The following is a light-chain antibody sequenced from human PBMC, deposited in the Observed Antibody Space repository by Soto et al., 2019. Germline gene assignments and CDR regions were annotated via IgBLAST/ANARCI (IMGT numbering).Light chain of an antibody. V-gene: IGLV2-14*01. J-gene: IGLJ3*02. CDR1: SSDVGGYNY. CDR2: EVS. Sequence: QSALTQPASVSGSPGQSITISCTGTSSDVGGYNYVSWYQQHPGKAPKLMIYEVSNRPSGVSNRFSGSKSGNTASLTISGLHADYEADYYCSSYTSSSTLVFGAGTKLTVL. CDR3: SSYTSSSTLV.